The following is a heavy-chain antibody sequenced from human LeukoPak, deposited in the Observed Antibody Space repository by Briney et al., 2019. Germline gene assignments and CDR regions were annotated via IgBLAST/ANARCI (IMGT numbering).Heavy chain of an antibody. V-gene: IGHV3-74*01. CDR1: GFSFSSYW. J-gene: IGHJ4*02. Sequence: GGSLRLSCAASGFSFSSYWMHWVRQIPGKGLVWVSRSKSDGSDTSYADSVKGRFTISRDNAKNTLFVQMNSLRAEDTAVYYSARAMRVDWYYLDYWGQGTLVTVSS. CDR2: SKSDGSDT. D-gene: IGHD3-22*01. CDR3: ARAMRVDWYYLDY.